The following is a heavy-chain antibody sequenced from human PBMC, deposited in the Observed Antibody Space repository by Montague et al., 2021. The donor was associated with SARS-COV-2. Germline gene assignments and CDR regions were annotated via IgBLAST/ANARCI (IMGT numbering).Heavy chain of an antibody. V-gene: IGHV4-59*12. Sequence: SETLSLTCTVSGGSISSYYWSWNRQPPGKGLEWIGYIYYSGSTNYNPSLKSRVTISVDTSKNQFSLKLSSVTAADTAVYYCARGYDYVWGSYRYLHWFDPWGQGTLVTVSS. CDR2: IYYSGST. J-gene: IGHJ5*02. CDR1: GGSISSYY. D-gene: IGHD3-16*02. CDR3: ARGYDYVWGSYRYLHWFDP.